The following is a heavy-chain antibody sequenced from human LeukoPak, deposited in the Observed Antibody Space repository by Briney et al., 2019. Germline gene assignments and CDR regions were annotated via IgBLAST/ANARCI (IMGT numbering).Heavy chain of an antibody. V-gene: IGHV1-69*04. Sequence: ASVKVSCKASGGTFSSYAISWVRQAPGQGLEWMGRIIPILGIANYAQKFQGRVTITADKSTSTAYMELSSLRPEDTAVYYCARGATMVRGVITGGYNWFDPWGQGTLVTVSS. J-gene: IGHJ5*02. D-gene: IGHD3-10*01. CDR1: GGTFSSYA. CDR2: IIPILGIA. CDR3: ARGATMVRGVITGGYNWFDP.